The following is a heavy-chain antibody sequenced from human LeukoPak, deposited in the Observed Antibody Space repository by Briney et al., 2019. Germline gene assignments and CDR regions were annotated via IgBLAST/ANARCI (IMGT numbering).Heavy chain of an antibody. Sequence: PSETLSLTCTVSGGSISSGDYYWSWIRQPPGKGLEWIGYIYYSGSTYYNPSLKSRVTISVDTSKYQFSLKLSSVTAADTAVYYCARDRYGQRIFDYWGQGTLVTVSS. V-gene: IGHV4-30-4*01. J-gene: IGHJ4*02. CDR1: GGSISSGDYY. CDR3: ARDRYGQRIFDY. D-gene: IGHD3-16*02. CDR2: IYYSGST.